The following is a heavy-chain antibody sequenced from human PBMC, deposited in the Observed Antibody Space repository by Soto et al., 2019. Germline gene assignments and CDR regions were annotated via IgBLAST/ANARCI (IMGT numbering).Heavy chain of an antibody. CDR2: IYYSGST. Sequence: SETLSLTCTVSGGSISSYYWSWIRQPPGKGLEWIGYIYYSGSTNYNPSLKSRVTISVDTSKNQFSLKLSSVTAADTAVYYCVRQRGNYFDFWGQGTLVTVSS. D-gene: IGHD3-10*01. V-gene: IGHV4-59*01. CDR3: VRQRGNYFDF. CDR1: GGSISSYY. J-gene: IGHJ4*02.